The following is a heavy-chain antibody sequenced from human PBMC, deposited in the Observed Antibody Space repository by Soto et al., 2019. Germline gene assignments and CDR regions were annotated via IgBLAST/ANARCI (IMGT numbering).Heavy chain of an antibody. J-gene: IGHJ6*02. D-gene: IGHD3-10*01. CDR1: GFTFSTYG. Sequence: EVQLVESGGGLEQPGGSLRLSCAGSGFTFSTYGINWVRQAPGKGLEWVSYISSGSGAIYYADSVKGRFTISRDNAKNSLYLQMNGLRAEDTAVYHCARVRSYYGMDFWGQGTTVTVSS. V-gene: IGHV3-48*01. CDR3: ARVRSYYGMDF. CDR2: ISSGSGAI.